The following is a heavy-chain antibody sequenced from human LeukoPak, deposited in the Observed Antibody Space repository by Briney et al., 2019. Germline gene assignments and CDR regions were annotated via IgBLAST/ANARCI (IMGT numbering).Heavy chain of an antibody. D-gene: IGHD6-6*01. Sequence: GGSLRLSCAASGFTFSSYWMHWVRQAPGKGLVWVSRINSDGSSTSYADSVKGRFTISRDNAKNTLYLQMNSLRAEDTAVYYCARGAPRIAARHWSDPWGQGTLVTVSS. V-gene: IGHV3-74*01. CDR1: GFTFSSYW. J-gene: IGHJ5*02. CDR3: ARGAPRIAARHWSDP. CDR2: INSDGSST.